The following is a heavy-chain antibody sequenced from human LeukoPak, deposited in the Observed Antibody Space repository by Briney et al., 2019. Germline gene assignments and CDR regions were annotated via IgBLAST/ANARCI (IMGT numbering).Heavy chain of an antibody. Sequence: GASVKVSCKASGGTFSSYAISWVRQAPGQGLEWMGGIIPIFGTANYAQKFQGRVTITTGESTSTAYMELSSLRSEDTAVYYCARYLPEDYYDSSGYAFDIWGQGTMVTVSS. J-gene: IGHJ3*02. CDR1: GGTFSSYA. D-gene: IGHD3-22*01. CDR3: ARYLPEDYYDSSGYAFDI. CDR2: IIPIFGTA. V-gene: IGHV1-69*05.